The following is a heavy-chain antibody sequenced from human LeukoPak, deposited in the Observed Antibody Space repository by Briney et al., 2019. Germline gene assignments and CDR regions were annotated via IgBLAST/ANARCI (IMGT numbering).Heavy chain of an antibody. CDR3: ARVGEMTTLYFFDS. Sequence: SETLSLTCTVSGVSVSSSYWSWIRQSPGKGLEWIGYISYSGTTKYSPSLKSRVTMSVDTSENHFSLKLSSVTAADTAVYYCARVGEMTTLYFFDSWGQRTLVTVSS. CDR1: GVSVSSSY. V-gene: IGHV4-59*02. D-gene: IGHD5-24*01. CDR2: ISYSGTT. J-gene: IGHJ4*02.